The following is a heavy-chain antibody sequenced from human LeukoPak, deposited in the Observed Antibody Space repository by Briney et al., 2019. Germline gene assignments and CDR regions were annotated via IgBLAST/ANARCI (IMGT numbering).Heavy chain of an antibody. J-gene: IGHJ4*02. CDR1: GGSFSGYY. CDR2: INHSGST. CDR3: ARTNYYGSGSYYRYFDY. V-gene: IGHV4-34*01. Sequence: PSETLSLTCAVYGGSFSGYYWSWIRQPPGKGLEWIGEINHSGSTNYNPSLKSRVTISVDTSKNQFSLKLSSVTAAGTAVYYCARTNYYGSGSYYRYFDYWGRGTLVTVSS. D-gene: IGHD3-10*01.